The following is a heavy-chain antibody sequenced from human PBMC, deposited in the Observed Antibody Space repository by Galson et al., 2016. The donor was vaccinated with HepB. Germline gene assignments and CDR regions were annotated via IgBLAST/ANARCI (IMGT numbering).Heavy chain of an antibody. CDR1: GFTFSNYG. V-gene: IGHV3-33*07. CDR2: IWYDGSRT. D-gene: IGHD3-9*01. Sequence: SLRLSCAVSGFTFSNYGMYWVRQAPGKGLEGVANIWYDGSRTSYADSVKGRFTISRDNSKSTVFLQLNSLRGEDTAVYYCARGNYDRPGYFFDNWFDPGGQGTLVTDSS. J-gene: IGHJ5*01. CDR3: ARGNYDRPGYFFDNWFDP.